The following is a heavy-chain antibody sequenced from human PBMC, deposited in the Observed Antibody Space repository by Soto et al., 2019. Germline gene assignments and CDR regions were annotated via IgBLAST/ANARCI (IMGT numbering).Heavy chain of an antibody. CDR3: ARDSAVAGTGGGIYYYYYGMDV. Sequence: ASVKVSCKASGYTFTSYGISWVRQAPGQGLEWMGWISAYNGITNYAQKLQGRVTMTTDTSTNTAYMELRSLRSDDTAVYSCARDSAVAGTGGGIYYYYYGMDVWGQGTTVTVSS. CDR1: GYTFTSYG. D-gene: IGHD6-19*01. J-gene: IGHJ6*02. CDR2: ISAYNGIT. V-gene: IGHV1-18*01.